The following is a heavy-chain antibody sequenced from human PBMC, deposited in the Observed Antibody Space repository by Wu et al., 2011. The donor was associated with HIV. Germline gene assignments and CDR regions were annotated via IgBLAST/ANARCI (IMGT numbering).Heavy chain of an antibody. Sequence: QDQLVQSGAEVKKPGSSVKVSCKAPGGTFSNYAISWVRQAPGQGLEWMGGIIPVFGTTNYAQKLHGRVTITTDESMSTAYMELSSLRSEDTAIYYCARDTQGDIVEVPAAKGTYYYGMDVWGQGTTGHRLL. D-gene: IGHD2-2*01. V-gene: IGHV1-69*05. CDR2: IIPVFGTT. J-gene: IGHJ6*02. CDR1: GGTFSNYA. CDR3: ARDTQGDIVEVPAAKGTYYYGMDV.